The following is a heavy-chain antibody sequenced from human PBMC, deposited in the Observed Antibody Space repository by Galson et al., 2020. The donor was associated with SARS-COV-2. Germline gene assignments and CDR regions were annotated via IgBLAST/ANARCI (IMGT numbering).Heavy chain of an antibody. V-gene: IGHV3-33*01. CDR2: IWYDGSKK. J-gene: IGHJ4*02. CDR1: GFTFSSYG. Sequence: GESLKISCAASGFTFSSYGMHWVRQAPGKGLEWVAIIWYDGSKKYYGDSVKGRFAISRDNSKNTLYLQMNSLRAEDTAVYYCAREGGSGSSPFDYWGQGTLVTVSS. D-gene: IGHD3-10*01. CDR3: AREGGSGSSPFDY.